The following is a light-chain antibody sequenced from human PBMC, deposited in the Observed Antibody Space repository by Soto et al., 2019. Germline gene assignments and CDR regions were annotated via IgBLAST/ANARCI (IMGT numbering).Light chain of an antibody. J-gene: IGKJ2*01. CDR2: EAS. V-gene: IGKV1-9*01. CDR1: HDISTF. Sequence: DIQLTQSPSLLSASIGDRVTITCRASHDISTFLAWYQQKPGKAPKLLIYEASTLQSGVPSRFSGSGSGTEFILTIGRLQPEDFATYYCQHLAGTFGQGTKLEMK. CDR3: QHLAGT.